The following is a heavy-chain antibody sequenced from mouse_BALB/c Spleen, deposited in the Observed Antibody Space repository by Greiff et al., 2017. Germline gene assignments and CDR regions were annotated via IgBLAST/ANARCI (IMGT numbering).Heavy chain of an antibody. Sequence: DVKLVESGGGLVKPGGSLKLSCAASGFTFSDYYMYWVRQTPEKRLEWVATISDGGSYTYYPDSVKGRFTISRDNAKNNLYLQMSSLKSEDTAMYYCARDGDYGNYYFDYWGQGTTLTVSS. CDR3: ARDGDYGNYYFDY. CDR1: GFTFSDYY. J-gene: IGHJ2*01. V-gene: IGHV5-4*02. CDR2: ISDGGSYT. D-gene: IGHD2-1*01.